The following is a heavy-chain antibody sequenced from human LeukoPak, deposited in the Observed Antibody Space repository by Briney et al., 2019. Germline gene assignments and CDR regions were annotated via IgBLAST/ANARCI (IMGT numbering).Heavy chain of an antibody. Sequence: SETLSFTCTVSGGSISSYYWSWIRQPPGEGLEWIGYIYYSGSTNYNPSLKSRVTISVDTSKNQFSLKLSSVTAADTAVYYCARGRVATDSDYWGQGTLVTVSS. CDR3: ARGRVATDSDY. D-gene: IGHD5-12*01. J-gene: IGHJ4*02. V-gene: IGHV4-59*01. CDR1: GGSISSYY. CDR2: IYYSGST.